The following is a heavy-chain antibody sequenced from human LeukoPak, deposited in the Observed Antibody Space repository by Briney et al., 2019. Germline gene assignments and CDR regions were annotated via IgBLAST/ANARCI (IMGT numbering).Heavy chain of an antibody. D-gene: IGHD1-26*01. CDR3: AKYAIVGATLERIDY. V-gene: IGHV3-23*01. CDR2: ISGSGGST. Sequence: GGSLRLSCAASGFTFSSYAMNWVRQAPGKGLEWISAISGSGGSTYYADSVKGRFTISRDNSKNTLYLQMNSLRAEDTAVYYCAKYAIVGATLERIDYWGQGTLVTVSS. J-gene: IGHJ4*02. CDR1: GFTFSSYA.